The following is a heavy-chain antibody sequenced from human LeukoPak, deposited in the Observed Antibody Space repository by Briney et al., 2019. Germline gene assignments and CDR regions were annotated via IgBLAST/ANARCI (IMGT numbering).Heavy chain of an antibody. CDR1: GFIFDTYA. CDR2: ISYDGGNE. J-gene: IGHJ4*02. CDR3: ARDPPFSSGWSQNFFDF. D-gene: IGHD6-19*01. V-gene: IGHV3-30*14. Sequence: PGGSLRLSCTPSGFIFDTYAMHWVRQAPGKGLEWVALISYDGGNENYADSVKGRFTIPRDNSKNTLFLQMDSLRADDTAVYYCARDPPFSSGWSQNFFDFWGQGTPVTVSS.